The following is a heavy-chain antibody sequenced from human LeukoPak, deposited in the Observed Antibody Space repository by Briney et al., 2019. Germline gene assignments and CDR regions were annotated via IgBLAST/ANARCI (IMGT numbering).Heavy chain of an antibody. CDR1: GYTFTSYG. CDR3: ARGSPDYGDYGDYYYYYMDV. CDR2: ISAYNGNT. Sequence: ASVKVSCKASGYTFTSYGISWVRQAPGQGLEWMGWISAYNGNTNYAQKLQGRVTMTTDTSTSTAYMELRSLRSDDTAVYYCARGSPDYGDYGDYYYYYMDVWGKGTTVTISS. J-gene: IGHJ6*03. V-gene: IGHV1-18*01. D-gene: IGHD4-17*01.